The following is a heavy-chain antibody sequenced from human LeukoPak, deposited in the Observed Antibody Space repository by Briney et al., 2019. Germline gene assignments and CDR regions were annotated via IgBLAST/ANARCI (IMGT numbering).Heavy chain of an antibody. J-gene: IGHJ4*02. D-gene: IGHD6-13*01. CDR1: GFTFSSYG. Sequence: GGSLRLSCAASGFTFSSYGMHWVRQAPGKGLEWVAVISYDGSNKYYADSVKGRFTISRDNSKNTLYLQMNSLRAEDTAVYYCAKGGGGSWYFGYWGQGTLVTVSS. CDR2: ISYDGSNK. V-gene: IGHV3-30*18. CDR3: AKGGGGSWYFGY.